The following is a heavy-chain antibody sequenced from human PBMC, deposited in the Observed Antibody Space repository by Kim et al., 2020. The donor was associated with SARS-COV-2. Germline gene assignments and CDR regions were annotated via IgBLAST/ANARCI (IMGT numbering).Heavy chain of an antibody. CDR1: GGSISSSSYY. J-gene: IGHJ5*01. V-gene: IGHV4-39*01. CDR2: IYCSGST. D-gene: IGHD3-3*01. CDR3: AGNVLRFLEWLSTNWF. Sequence: SETLSLTCTVSGGSISSSSYYWDWIRQPPGKGLEWIGSIYCSGSTYYNPSLKSRVTISVDTSKNQFSLKLSSVTAADTAVYYCAGNVLRFLEWLSTNWF.